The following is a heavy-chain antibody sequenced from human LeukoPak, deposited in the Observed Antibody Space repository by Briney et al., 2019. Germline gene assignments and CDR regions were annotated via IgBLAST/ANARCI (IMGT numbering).Heavy chain of an antibody. CDR3: ASSEVWWLNFDS. Sequence: GGSLRLSCEASGFTFSSRWMTWVRQAPGKGLEWVAHIGSSGSTIYYADSVKGRFTISRDNAKNSMYLQMNSLRAEDTAVYYCASSEVWWLNFDSWGQGTLVTVSS. J-gene: IGHJ4*02. V-gene: IGHV3-48*04. D-gene: IGHD5-12*01. CDR2: IGSSGSTI. CDR1: GFTFSSRW.